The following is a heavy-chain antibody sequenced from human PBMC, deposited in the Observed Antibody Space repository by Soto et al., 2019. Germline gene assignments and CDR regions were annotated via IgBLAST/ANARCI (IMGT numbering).Heavy chain of an antibody. D-gene: IGHD6-19*01. V-gene: IGHV1-3*01. CDR3: ARDPGIAVAGTPLDYYGMDV. CDR1: GYTFTRYA. CDR2: INAGNGNK. Sequence: ASVKVSCKASGYTFTRYAMHWLRQAPGQRLEWMGWINAGNGNKQYSQKFQGRVTITRDTSTSTAYMELSSLRSEDTAVYYCARDPGIAVAGTPLDYYGMDVWGQGTTVTVSS. J-gene: IGHJ6*02.